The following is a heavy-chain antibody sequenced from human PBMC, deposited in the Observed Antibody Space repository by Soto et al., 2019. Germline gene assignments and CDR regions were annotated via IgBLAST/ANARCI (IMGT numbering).Heavy chain of an antibody. CDR3: AVGRVPYYYGSGSYYYYYGMDV. D-gene: IGHD3-10*01. CDR2: ISGSGGST. J-gene: IGHJ6*02. CDR1: GFTFSSYA. V-gene: IGHV3-23*01. Sequence: GGSLRLSCAASGFTFSSYAMSWVRQAPGKGLEWVSAISGSGGSTYYADSVKGRFTISRDNSKNTLYLQMNSLRAEDTAVYYCAVGRVPYYYGSGSYYYYYGMDVWGQGTTVTVSS.